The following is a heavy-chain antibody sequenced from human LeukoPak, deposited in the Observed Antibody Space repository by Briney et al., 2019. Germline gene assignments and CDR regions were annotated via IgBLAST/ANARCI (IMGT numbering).Heavy chain of an antibody. V-gene: IGHV3-73*01. J-gene: IGHJ6*02. CDR2: IRSKANSYAT. Sequence: GSLRLSFAAPGFTFSSYSMNWVRQAPGKGLEWVGRIRSKANSYATAYAASVKGRFTISRDDSKNTAYLQMNSLKTEDTAVYYCSSPIHYGDYDYYYGLDVWGQGTTVTVSS. D-gene: IGHD4-17*01. CDR1: GFTFSSYS. CDR3: SSPIHYGDYDYYYGLDV.